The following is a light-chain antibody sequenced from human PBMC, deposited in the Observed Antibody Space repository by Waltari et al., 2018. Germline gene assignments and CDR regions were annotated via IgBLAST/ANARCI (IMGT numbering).Light chain of an antibody. CDR1: QGVTTY. Sequence: IQLTQSPSSLSASVGDRVTITSRARQGVTTYLAWYQQKPGKAPNLLISAASTLQSGVPSRFSGSGSGTDFTLSITSLQPEDVATYYCQQSYSTPLYSFGQGTKLEIK. V-gene: IGKV1-39*01. J-gene: IGKJ2*01. CDR3: QQSYSTPLYS. CDR2: AAS.